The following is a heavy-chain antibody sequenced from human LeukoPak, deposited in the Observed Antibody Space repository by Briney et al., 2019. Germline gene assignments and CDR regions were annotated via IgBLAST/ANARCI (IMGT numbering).Heavy chain of an antibody. J-gene: IGHJ5*02. V-gene: IGHV1-46*01. CDR3: ARDSSHSSGWPLYWFDP. D-gene: IGHD6-19*01. Sequence: GSVTVSCTASGYTFTSYYMHWVRQAPGQGHEWMGIINPSGGSTSYAQKFQGRVTMTRDTSTSTVYMELSSLRSEDTAVYYCARDSSHSSGWPLYWFDPWGQGTLVTVSS. CDR2: INPSGGST. CDR1: GYTFTSYY.